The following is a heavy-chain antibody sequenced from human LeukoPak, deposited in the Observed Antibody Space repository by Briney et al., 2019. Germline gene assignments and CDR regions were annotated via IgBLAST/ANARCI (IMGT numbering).Heavy chain of an antibody. V-gene: IGHV3-66*01. CDR1: GFTVSSNY. CDR3: AKGIEYSSSPLDY. Sequence: GGSLRLSCVASGFTVSSNYMSWVRQAPGKGLEWVSVIYSGGSTYYADSVKGRFTISRDNSKNTLYLQMNSLRAEDTAVYYCAKGIEYSSSPLDYWGQGTLVTVSS. CDR2: IYSGGST. D-gene: IGHD6-6*01. J-gene: IGHJ4*02.